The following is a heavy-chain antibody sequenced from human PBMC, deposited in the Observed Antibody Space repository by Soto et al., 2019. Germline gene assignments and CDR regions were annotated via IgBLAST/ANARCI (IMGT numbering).Heavy chain of an antibody. D-gene: IGHD3-3*01. V-gene: IGHV3-30-3*01. J-gene: IGHJ6*02. CDR2: ISYDGSNK. CDR1: GFTFSSYA. CDR3: ARDGAYYDFWSGYYTTPYYYGMDV. Sequence: QVQLVESGGGVVQPGRSLRLSCAASGFTFSSYAMHWVRQAPGKGLEWVAVISYDGSNKYYADSVKGRFTISRDNSKNTLYLQMNSLRAEDTAVYYCARDGAYYDFWSGYYTTPYYYGMDVWGQGTTVTVSS.